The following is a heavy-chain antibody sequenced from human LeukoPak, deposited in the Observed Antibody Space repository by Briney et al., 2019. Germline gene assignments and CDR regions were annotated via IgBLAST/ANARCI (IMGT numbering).Heavy chain of an antibody. CDR1: GFTFDDYA. J-gene: IGHJ4*02. CDR2: ISWNSGSI. CDR3: AKALGAGTTSYFDY. Sequence: GGSLRLSSAASGFTFDDYAMHWVRQAPGKGLEWVSGISWNSGSIGYADSVKGRFTISRDNAKNSLYLQMNSLRAEDMALYYCAKALGAGTTSYFDYWGQGTLVTVSS. V-gene: IGHV3-9*03. D-gene: IGHD1-7*01.